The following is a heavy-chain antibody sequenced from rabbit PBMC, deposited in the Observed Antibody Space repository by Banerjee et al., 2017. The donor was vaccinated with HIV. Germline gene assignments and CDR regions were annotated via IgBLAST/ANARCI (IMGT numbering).Heavy chain of an antibody. V-gene: IGHV1S45*01. D-gene: IGHD4-2*01. CDR1: GFSFSSSYY. CDR2: IYTGSSGRT. CDR3: ARFWGYAVNL. Sequence: QEQLVESGGGLVKPGASLTLTCTASGFSFSSSYYMCWVRQAPGKGLEWIAGIYTGSSGRTYYASWAKGRFTISKTSSTTVTLQMTSLTAADTATYFCARFWGYAVNLWGPGTLVTV. J-gene: IGHJ4*01.